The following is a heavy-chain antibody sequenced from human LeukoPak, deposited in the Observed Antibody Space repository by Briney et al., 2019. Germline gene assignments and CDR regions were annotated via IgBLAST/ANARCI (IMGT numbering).Heavy chain of an antibody. CDR3: AKDRVVAATLGYFDY. CDR2: IWYDGSNK. J-gene: IGHJ4*02. Sequence: GGSLRLSCAASGFTFSSYGMHWVRQARGKGLEWVALIWYDGSNKYYADSVKGRFTISRDNSKNTLYLQMNSLRAEDTAVYYCAKDRVVAATLGYFDYWGQGTLVTVSS. D-gene: IGHD2-15*01. CDR1: GFTFSSYG. V-gene: IGHV3-33*06.